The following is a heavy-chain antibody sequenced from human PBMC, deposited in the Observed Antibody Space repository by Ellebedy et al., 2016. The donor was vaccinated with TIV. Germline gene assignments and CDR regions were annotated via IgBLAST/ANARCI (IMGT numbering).Heavy chain of an antibody. CDR2: ISGDSSTI. Sequence: GGSLRLXCEASGFTFSDYYMSWIRQAPGKGLEWVSYISGDSSTIYYADSVEGRFTTSRDNADNSLYLQMNYLRAEDTAVYYCARHGTLAPGKDYWGQGTLVTISS. CDR3: ARHGTLAPGKDY. D-gene: IGHD6-13*01. J-gene: IGHJ4*02. V-gene: IGHV3-11*01. CDR1: GFTFSDYY.